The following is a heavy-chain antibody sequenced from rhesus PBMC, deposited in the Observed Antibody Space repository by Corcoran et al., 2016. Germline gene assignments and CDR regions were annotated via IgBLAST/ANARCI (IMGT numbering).Heavy chain of an antibody. V-gene: IGHV4-80*01. J-gene: IGHJ2*01. D-gene: IGHD3-9*01. CDR1: GGSISSFY. Sequence: QLQLQESGPGLVKPSETLALTCAVSGGSISSFYWSWVRQAPGKGLEGTGEINGNSRRTNSHPSLKSRVTISKDASKNQFSLKLSSVTAADTAVYYCARPYEDDYGYYYNRYFDIWGPGTPITISS. CDR2: INGNSRRT. CDR3: ARPYEDDYGYYYNRYFDI.